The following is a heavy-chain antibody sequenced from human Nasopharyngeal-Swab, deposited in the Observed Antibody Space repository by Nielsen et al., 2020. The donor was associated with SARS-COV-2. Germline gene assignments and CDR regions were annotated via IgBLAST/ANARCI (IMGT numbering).Heavy chain of an antibody. J-gene: IGHJ3*02. V-gene: IGHV3-48*02. CDR2: ISSSSTI. D-gene: IGHD3-3*01. Sequence: VRQAPGKGLEWVSYISSSSTIYYADSVKGRFTISRGNAKNSLYLQMNSLRDEDTAVYYCARDGYYDFWSGYPDAFDIWGQGTMVTVSS. CDR3: ARDGYYDFWSGYPDAFDI.